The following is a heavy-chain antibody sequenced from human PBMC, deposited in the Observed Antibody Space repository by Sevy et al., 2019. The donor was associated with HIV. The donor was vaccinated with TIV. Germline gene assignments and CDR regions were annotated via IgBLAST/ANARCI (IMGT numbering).Heavy chain of an antibody. J-gene: IGHJ4*02. V-gene: IGHV3-23*01. CDR2: ISGSRETT. CDR3: AKRGNGWYELDY. Sequence: GGSLRLSCAASGFTISSYWVTWVRQAPGKGLEWVSTISGSRETTYYADSVKGRFTISRDHSQNTVFLQMNSLRAEDTAVYYCAKRGNGWYELDYWGRGTLVTVSS. CDR1: GFTISSYW. D-gene: IGHD6-19*01.